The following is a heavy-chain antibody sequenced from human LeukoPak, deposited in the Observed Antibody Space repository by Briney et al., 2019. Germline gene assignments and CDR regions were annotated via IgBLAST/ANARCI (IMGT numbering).Heavy chain of an antibody. CDR1: GFTFRTYG. V-gene: IGHV3-23*01. Sequence: QPGGSLRLSCAASGFTFRTYGMSWVRQAPGKGLEWVSGISASGGATYYADSVRGRFTVSRDNSKNTLGLQMDSLRAEDTALYYCVTSGSLRLGELSPIDFWGQGTLVTVSS. D-gene: IGHD3-16*02. J-gene: IGHJ4*02. CDR2: ISASGGAT. CDR3: VTSGSLRLGELSPIDF.